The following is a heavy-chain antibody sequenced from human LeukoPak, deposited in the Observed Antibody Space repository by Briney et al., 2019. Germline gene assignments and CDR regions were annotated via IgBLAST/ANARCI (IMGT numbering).Heavy chain of an antibody. J-gene: IGHJ6*02. CDR1: GFTFSSYG. D-gene: IGHD5-12*01. V-gene: IGHV3-30*18. CDR2: ISYDGSNK. CDR3: AKEIWGYSGYDYNYGMDV. Sequence: GGSLRLSRAASGFTFSSYGMHWVRQAPGKGLEWVAVISYDGSNKYYADSVKGRFTISRDNSKNTLYLQMNSLRAEDTAVYYCAKEIWGYSGYDYNYGMDVWGQGTTVTVSS.